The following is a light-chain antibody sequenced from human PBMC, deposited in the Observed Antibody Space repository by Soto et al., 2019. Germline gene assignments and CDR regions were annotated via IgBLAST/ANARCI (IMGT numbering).Light chain of an antibody. J-gene: IGKJ5*01. CDR2: GAS. Sequence: EIVLTQSPGTLSLSPGERATLSCRASQSVSSSFLAWYQQRPGQAPRLIIYGASNRATGIPDRFSGSGSGTDFTLTISRLEPEDSAVYYCQQFDDSVTFGQGTRLEI. V-gene: IGKV3-20*01. CDR1: QSVSSSF. CDR3: QQFDDSVT.